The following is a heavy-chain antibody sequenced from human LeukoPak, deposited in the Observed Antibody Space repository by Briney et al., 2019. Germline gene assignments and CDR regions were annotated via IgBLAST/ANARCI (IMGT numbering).Heavy chain of an antibody. CDR1: GVTFSRGW. Sequence: GGAPRPSLAASGVTFSRGWMHWGRPAPGKGGGWGSRISDDGSITTYADSVQGRFTISRDNAKSTVFLQMNSLRVEDTAVYFCVRRYYEYNVYDRHFDFWGQGILVTVSS. CDR3: VRRYYEYNVYDRHFDF. V-gene: IGHV3-74*03. CDR2: ISDDGSIT. D-gene: IGHD5/OR15-5a*01. J-gene: IGHJ4*02.